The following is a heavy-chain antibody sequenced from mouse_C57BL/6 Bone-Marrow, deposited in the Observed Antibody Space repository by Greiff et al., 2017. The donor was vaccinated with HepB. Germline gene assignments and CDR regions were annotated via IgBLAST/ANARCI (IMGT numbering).Heavy chain of an antibody. CDR2: INTGGTYT. CDR1: GFTFSTSG. J-gene: IGHJ2*01. V-gene: IGHV5-6*01. Sequence: EVQRVESGGDLVKPGGSLKLSCAASGFTFSTSGMSWVRQPPDKRLEWVATINTGGTYTYYADSVRGRFTISRDTAKNTLFLLMSSLKSEDSAIYYCARDRFDYYFDYWGQGTTLTVSS. CDR3: ARDRFDYYFDY.